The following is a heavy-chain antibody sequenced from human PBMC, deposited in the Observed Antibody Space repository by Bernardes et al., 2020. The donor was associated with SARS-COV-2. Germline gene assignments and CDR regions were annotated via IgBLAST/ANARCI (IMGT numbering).Heavy chain of an antibody. J-gene: IGHJ2*01. CDR2: ISSSSSYI. CDR3: ARAGAGCSSTSCYTGDWYFDL. Sequence: GSLRLSCAASGFTFSSYSMNWVRQAPGKGLEWVSSISSSSSYIYYADSVKGRFTISRDNAKNSLYLQMNSLRAEDTAVYYCARAGAGCSSTSCYTGDWYFDLWGRGTLVTVSS. D-gene: IGHD2-2*02. CDR1: GFTFSSYS. V-gene: IGHV3-21*01.